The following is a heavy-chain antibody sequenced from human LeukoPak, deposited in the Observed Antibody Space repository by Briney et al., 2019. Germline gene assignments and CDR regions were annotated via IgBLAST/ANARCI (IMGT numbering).Heavy chain of an antibody. Sequence: PGGSLRLSRAASGFTFSSYDMHWVRQATGKGLEWVSVIGTSGDTYYAGSVKGRFTISRENAKNSLYLQMNSLTAGDTAVYFCSRVGSSGWPNYFDSWGQGTLVTVSS. D-gene: IGHD6-19*01. J-gene: IGHJ4*02. V-gene: IGHV3-13*04. CDR3: SRVGSSGWPNYFDS. CDR1: GFTFSSYD. CDR2: IGTSGDT.